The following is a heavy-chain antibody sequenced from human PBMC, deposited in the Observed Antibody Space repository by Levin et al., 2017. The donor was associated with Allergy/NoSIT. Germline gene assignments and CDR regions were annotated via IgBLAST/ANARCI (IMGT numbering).Heavy chain of an antibody. D-gene: IGHD2-21*02. Sequence: LSLTCAASGFTFSSSWMSWVRQAPGKGLEWVANIKQDGSEKYHVDSVKGRFTISRDNAKNSLYLQMNSLRAEDTGVYYCARDCGDDCYSYWGQGTLVTVSS. CDR1: GFTFSSSW. J-gene: IGHJ4*02. CDR3: ARDCGDDCYSY. CDR2: IKQDGSEK. V-gene: IGHV3-7*01.